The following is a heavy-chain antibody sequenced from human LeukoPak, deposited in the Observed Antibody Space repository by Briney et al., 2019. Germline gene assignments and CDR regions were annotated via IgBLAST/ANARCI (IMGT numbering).Heavy chain of an antibody. CDR3: ATYINWVAGDV. Sequence: GGSLRLSCAASGFTFSESWTTWVRQVPGQGLEWVAHINHEGGGIQYEDSVKGRFTISRDNAKGSVYLQMNSLRAEDTAIYHCATYINWVAGDVWGQGTTVIVSS. D-gene: IGHD1-1*01. CDR1: GFTFSESW. V-gene: IGHV3-7*01. CDR2: INHEGGGI. J-gene: IGHJ6*02.